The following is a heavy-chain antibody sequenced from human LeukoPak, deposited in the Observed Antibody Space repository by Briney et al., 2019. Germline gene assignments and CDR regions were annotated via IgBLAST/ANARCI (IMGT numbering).Heavy chain of an antibody. J-gene: IGHJ4*02. CDR2: IKSKTTGGTV. CDR3: ATYGSGSCLRY. CDR1: GFNFSNTW. D-gene: IGHD6-19*01. V-gene: IGHV3-15*01. Sequence: AAGSLRLSCAASGFNFSNTWMTWVRQAQGKGLEWVGRIKSKTTGGTVDYDGPVKDRFTISRDDSKSTLYLQIYRLKTEDTGVYYCATYGSGSCLRYWGQGTLVPVSS.